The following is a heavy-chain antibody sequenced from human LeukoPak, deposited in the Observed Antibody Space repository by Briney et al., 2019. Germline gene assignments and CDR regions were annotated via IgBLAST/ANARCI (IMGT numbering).Heavy chain of an antibody. CDR3: AKDLAAGRGQFDY. V-gene: IGHV3-21*04. CDR1: GFTFSSYS. J-gene: IGHJ4*02. Sequence: GGSLRLSCAASGFTFSSYSMDWVRQAPGKGLEWVSSISSSSNYIYYADSMKGRFTTSRDNSKNTLYLQMNSLRAEDTAVYYCAKDLAAGRGQFDYWGQGTLVTVSS. D-gene: IGHD6-13*01. CDR2: ISSSSNYI.